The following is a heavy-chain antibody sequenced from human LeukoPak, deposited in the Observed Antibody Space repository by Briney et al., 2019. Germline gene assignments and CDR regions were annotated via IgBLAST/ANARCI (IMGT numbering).Heavy chain of an antibody. CDR1: GYTFTSYY. J-gene: IGHJ6*03. V-gene: IGHV1-46*01. Sequence: ASVKVSCKASGYTFTSYYMHWVRQAPGQGLEWMGIINPSGGSTSYAQKFQGRVTMTRDMSTSTVHMELSSLRSEDTAVYYCARVAAEVVGVPGAIGFGWLRRDYYYMDVWGKGTPVTVSS. CDR3: ARVAAEVVGVPGAIGFGWLRRDYYYMDV. D-gene: IGHD2-2*02. CDR2: INPSGGST.